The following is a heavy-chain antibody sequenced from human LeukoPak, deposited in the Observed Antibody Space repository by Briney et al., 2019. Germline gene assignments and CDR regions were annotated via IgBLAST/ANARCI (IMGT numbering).Heavy chain of an antibody. CDR3: ARALPDYDFWSGYYTRSYYYYYGMDV. D-gene: IGHD3-3*01. V-gene: IGHV1-69*13. J-gene: IGHJ6*02. CDR2: IIPIFGTA. CDR1: GCTFSIYA. Sequence: ASVKVSCKASGCTFSIYAISWVRQAPGQGLEWMGGIIPIFGTANYAQKFQGRVTITADESTSTAYMELSSLRSEDTAVYYCARALPDYDFWSGYYTRSYYYYYGMDVWGQGTTVTVSS.